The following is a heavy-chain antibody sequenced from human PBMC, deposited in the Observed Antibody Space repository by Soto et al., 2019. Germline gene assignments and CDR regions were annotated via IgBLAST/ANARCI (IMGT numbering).Heavy chain of an antibody. Sequence: EASVKVSCKASGGTFSSYAISWVRQAPGQGLEWMGGIIPIFGTANYAQKFQGRVTITADKSTSTAYMELSSLRSEDTAVYYCARVTTVTEWGWFDPWGQGTLVTVSS. D-gene: IGHD4-17*01. V-gene: IGHV1-69*06. CDR2: IIPIFGTA. CDR1: GGTFSSYA. CDR3: ARVTTVTEWGWFDP. J-gene: IGHJ5*02.